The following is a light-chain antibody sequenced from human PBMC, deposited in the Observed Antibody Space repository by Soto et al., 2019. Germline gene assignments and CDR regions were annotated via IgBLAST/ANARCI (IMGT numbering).Light chain of an antibody. V-gene: IGKV1-39*01. CDR1: QGINIY. Sequence: DIQMTQSPSSLSASVGDTVTIDCRTSQGINIYLNWYRQKPGRAPELLIYAASNLHTGVPSRFSGVGSVTEFTLTIDNVQPEDFATYYCQQTYTNFFAFGPGTKVDIQ. CDR3: QQTYTNFFA. CDR2: AAS. J-gene: IGKJ3*01.